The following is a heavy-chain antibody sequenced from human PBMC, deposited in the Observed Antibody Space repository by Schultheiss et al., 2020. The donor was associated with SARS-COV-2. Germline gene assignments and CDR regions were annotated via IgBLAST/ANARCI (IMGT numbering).Heavy chain of an antibody. J-gene: IGHJ3*02. V-gene: IGHV1-2*02. CDR1: GYTFTSYG. CDR3: ARGVQARGYDFGDAFDI. CDR2: INPNSGGT. D-gene: IGHD5-12*01. Sequence: ASVKVSCKASGYTFTSYGISWVRQAPGQGLEWMGWINPNSGGTNYAQKFQGRVTMTRDTSISTAYMELSRLRSDDTAVYYCARGVQARGYDFGDAFDIWGQGTMVTVSS.